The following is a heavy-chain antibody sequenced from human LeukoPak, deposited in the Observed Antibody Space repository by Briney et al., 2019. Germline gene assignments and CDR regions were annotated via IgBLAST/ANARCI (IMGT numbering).Heavy chain of an antibody. CDR2: LWFDGSNT. D-gene: IGHD3-22*01. CDR3: AKDPYYYESSDYLRDVRGYFDL. J-gene: IGHJ2*01. CDR1: GFTFSSYG. Sequence: GRSLRLSCAASGFTFSSYGMHWVRQAPGKGLEWVAVLWFDGSNTYYADSVKGRFTISRDNSKNTLYLQMNSLRAEDTAVYYCAKDPYYYESSDYLRDVRGYFDLWGRGTLVTVSS. V-gene: IGHV3-33*06.